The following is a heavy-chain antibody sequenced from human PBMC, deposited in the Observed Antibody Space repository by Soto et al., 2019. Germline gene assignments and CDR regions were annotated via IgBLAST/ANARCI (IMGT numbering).Heavy chain of an antibody. CDR1: GLTVTSYL. CDR2: INSDGSST. V-gene: IGHV3-74*01. Sequence: GGSLSPACPASGLTVTSYLMHWVRQAPGKGLVWVSRINSDGSSTSYADSVKGRFTISRDNAKNTLYLQMNSLRAEDTAVYYCAREKGILSYYGMDVWGQGTTVTVSS. CDR3: AREKGILSYYGMDV. J-gene: IGHJ6*02. D-gene: IGHD2-21*01.